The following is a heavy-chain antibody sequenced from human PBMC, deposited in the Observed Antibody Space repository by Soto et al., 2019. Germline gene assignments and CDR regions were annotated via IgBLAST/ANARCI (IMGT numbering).Heavy chain of an antibody. CDR3: ARVLSGGSRLEGWFDP. V-gene: IGHV1-46*01. CDR2: INPSGGST. Sequence: ASVKVSCKASGYTFTSYYMHWVRQAPGQGLEWMGIINPSGGSTSYAQKFQGRVTMTRDTSTSTVYMELSSLRSEDTAVYYCARVLSGGSRLEGWFDPWGQGNLVTVSS. D-gene: IGHD2-15*01. CDR1: GYTFTSYY. J-gene: IGHJ5*02.